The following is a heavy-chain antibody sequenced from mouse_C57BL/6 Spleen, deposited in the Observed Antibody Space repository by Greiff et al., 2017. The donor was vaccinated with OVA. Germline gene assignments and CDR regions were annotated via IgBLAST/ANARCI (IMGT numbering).Heavy chain of an antibody. J-gene: IGHJ2*01. CDR3: ARDGYDGYYLDY. V-gene: IGHV1-26*01. CDR2: INPNNGGT. CDR1: GYTFTDYY. Sequence: VQLQQSGPELVKPGASVKISCKASGYTFTDYYMNWVKQSHGKSLEWIGDINPNNGGTSYNQKFKGKATLTVDKSSSTAYMELRSLTSEDSAVXDCARDGYDGYYLDYWGQGTTLTVSS. D-gene: IGHD2-2*01.